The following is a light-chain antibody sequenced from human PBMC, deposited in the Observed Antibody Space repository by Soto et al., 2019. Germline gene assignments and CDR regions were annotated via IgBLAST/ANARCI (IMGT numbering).Light chain of an antibody. CDR1: SSNIASNT. CDR3: ATWDDSLNGAV. Sequence: QSVLTQPPSASGTPGQGVTISCSGSSSNIASNTVNWYQQLAGRAPKLLIYSNHQRPSLVPDRFSGCKSGTSASLDISGLQSEDESDYYCATWDDSLNGAVFGGGTQLTVL. J-gene: IGLJ2*01. CDR2: SNH. V-gene: IGLV1-44*01.